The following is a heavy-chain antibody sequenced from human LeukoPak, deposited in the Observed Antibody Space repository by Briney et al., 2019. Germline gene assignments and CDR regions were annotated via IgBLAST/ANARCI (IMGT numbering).Heavy chain of an antibody. J-gene: IGHJ4*02. CDR1: GFTFSNYA. CDR3: AKDREAAADY. Sequence: GGSLRLSCAASGFTFSNYAMSWVRQVPGKGLEWVSAISGSGGSTYYADSVKGRFTISGDNSKNTLYLQMNSLRAEDTAIYYCAKDREAAADYWGQGALVTVSS. D-gene: IGHD6-13*01. CDR2: ISGSGGST. V-gene: IGHV3-23*01.